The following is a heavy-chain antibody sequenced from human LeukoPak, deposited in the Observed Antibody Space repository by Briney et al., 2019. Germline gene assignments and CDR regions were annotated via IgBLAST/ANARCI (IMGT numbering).Heavy chain of an antibody. D-gene: IGHD6-13*01. CDR3: ARVVAAAGTSVHYFDY. CDR1: GFTFSSYG. Sequence: GSLRLSCAASGFTFSSYGMSWVRQPPGKGLEWIGSIYYSGSTYYNPSLKSRVTISVDTSKNQFSLKLSSVTAADTAVYYCARVVAAAGTSVHYFDYWGQGTLVTVSS. J-gene: IGHJ4*02. CDR2: IYYSGST. V-gene: IGHV4-39*07.